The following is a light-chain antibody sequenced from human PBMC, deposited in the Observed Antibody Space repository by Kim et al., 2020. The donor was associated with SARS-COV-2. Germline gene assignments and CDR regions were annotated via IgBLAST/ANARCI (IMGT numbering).Light chain of an antibody. CDR2: GAS. CDR1: QPVINNY. V-gene: IGKV3-20*01. Sequence: APGEMVPLSSRASQPVINNYLAWYQQKPGLPPRLLIYGASTRATGIPDRFSGSGSGTDFTLTISRLEPEDFAVYCCQQYGTSFLFGGGTKVDIK. CDR3: QQYGTSFL. J-gene: IGKJ4*01.